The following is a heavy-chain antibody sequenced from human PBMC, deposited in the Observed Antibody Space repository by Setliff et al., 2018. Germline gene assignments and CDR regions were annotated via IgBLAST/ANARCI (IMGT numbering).Heavy chain of an antibody. J-gene: IGHJ6*03. Sequence: ASVKVSCKASGYTFTSYGINWVRQATGQGLEWMGWMNPNSGNTGYAQKFQGRVTMTRNTSISTAYMELSSLRSEDTAVYYCARETSSGSYYYYYYYMDVWGKGTTVTVSS. CDR1: GYTFTSYG. CDR2: MNPNSGNT. V-gene: IGHV1-8*02. CDR3: ARETSSGSYYYYYYYMDV. D-gene: IGHD3-10*01.